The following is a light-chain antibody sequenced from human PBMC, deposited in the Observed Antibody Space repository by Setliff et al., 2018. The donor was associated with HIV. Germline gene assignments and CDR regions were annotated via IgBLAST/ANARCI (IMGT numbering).Light chain of an antibody. Sequence: QSVRTQPASVSGSPGQSITISCTGTSSDVGGYYSVSWYQQHPGKAPKLLIYDVTNRPSGVSNRFSGSKSGNTASLTISGLQPEDEADYYCSSYTSSSTYVFGTGTKVTVL. CDR3: SSYTSSSTYV. CDR1: SSDVGGYYS. J-gene: IGLJ1*01. CDR2: DVT. V-gene: IGLV2-14*03.